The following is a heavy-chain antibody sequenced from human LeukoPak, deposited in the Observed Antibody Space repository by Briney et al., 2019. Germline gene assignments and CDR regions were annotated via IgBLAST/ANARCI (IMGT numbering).Heavy chain of an antibody. Sequence: GGSLRLSCAASGFTFSSYSMNWVRQAPGKGLEWVSSISSSSSYIYYADSVKGRFTISRDNAKNSLYLQMNSLRAEDTAVYYCARGQVEWEPGVLGYWGQGTLVTVSS. V-gene: IGHV3-21*01. CDR1: GFTFSSYS. J-gene: IGHJ4*02. CDR2: ISSSSSYI. CDR3: ARGQVEWEPGVLGY. D-gene: IGHD1-26*01.